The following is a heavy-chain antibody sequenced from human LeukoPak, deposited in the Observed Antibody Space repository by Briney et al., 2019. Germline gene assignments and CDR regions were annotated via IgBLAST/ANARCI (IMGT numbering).Heavy chain of an antibody. Sequence: PSETLSLTCTVSGGSIRSYYWSWIRQPPGKGLECIGYIYYIGSTNYNPSLKSRVTISLDTSKSQFSLKLTSVTPADTAVYYCARGGVVGSRTNWFDPWGQGILVTVSS. CDR1: GGSIRSYY. D-gene: IGHD1-26*01. J-gene: IGHJ5*02. CDR3: ARGGVVGSRTNWFDP. CDR2: IYYIGST. V-gene: IGHV4-59*01.